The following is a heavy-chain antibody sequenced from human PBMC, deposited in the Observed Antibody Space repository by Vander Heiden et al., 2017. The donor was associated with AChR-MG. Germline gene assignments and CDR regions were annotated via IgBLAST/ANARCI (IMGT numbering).Heavy chain of an antibody. J-gene: IGHJ4*02. V-gene: IGHV4-59*01. CDR3: ARDNYGDDRFFDY. Sequence: QVQLQESGPGLVKPSATLSLTCTAAGGSLRSYYCSWIRQPPGKGLEWSGYIYYSGSTKYNPSLKSRVTISVDTSKNQFSLKLSSVTAADTAGYYCARDNYGDDRFFDYWGQGTLVTVSS. CDR2: IYYSGST. D-gene: IGHD4-17*01. CDR1: GGSLRSYY.